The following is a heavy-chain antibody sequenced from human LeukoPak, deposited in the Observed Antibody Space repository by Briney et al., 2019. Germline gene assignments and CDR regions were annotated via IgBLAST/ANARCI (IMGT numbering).Heavy chain of an antibody. CDR2: IYSGGST. D-gene: IGHD7-27*01. CDR3: AGANWGRRDYYFDY. J-gene: IGHJ4*02. CDR1: GFTFSSYS. Sequence: GGSLRLSCAASGFTFSSYSMNWVRQAPGKGLEWVSVIYSGGSTYYADSVKGRFTISRDNSKNTLYLQMNSLRAEDTAVYYCAGANWGRRDYYFDYWGQGTLVTVSS. V-gene: IGHV3-66*01.